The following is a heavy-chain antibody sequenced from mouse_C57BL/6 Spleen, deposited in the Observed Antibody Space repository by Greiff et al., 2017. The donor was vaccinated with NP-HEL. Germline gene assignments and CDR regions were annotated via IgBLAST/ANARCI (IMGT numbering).Heavy chain of an antibody. J-gene: IGHJ3*01. D-gene: IGHD4-1*02. CDR2: ILPGSGST. CDR1: GFTFTGYW. V-gene: IGHV1-9*01. Sequence: QVQLQHSGAELMKPGASVKLSCKATGFTFTGYWIEWVKQRPGHGLEWIGEILPGSGSTKYNEKFKGKATFTAYTSTNTAYMQLSSLTPEDSAIYYCARSGSNCDLFAYWGQGTLVTVSA. CDR3: ARSGSNCDLFAY.